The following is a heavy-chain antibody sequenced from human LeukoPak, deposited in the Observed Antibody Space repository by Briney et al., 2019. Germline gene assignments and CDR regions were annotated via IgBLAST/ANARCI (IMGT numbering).Heavy chain of an antibody. CDR1: GGSISSYY. V-gene: IGHV4-59*01. D-gene: IGHD4-23*01. J-gene: IGHJ4*02. CDR3: ARGDGGNGFDY. Sequence: PSETLSLTCTVSGGSISSYYWSWIRQPPGKGLEWIGYIYYGGSTNYNPSLKSRVTISVDTSKNQFSLKLSSVTAADAAVYSCARGDGGNGFDYWGQGTLVTVSS. CDR2: IYYGGST.